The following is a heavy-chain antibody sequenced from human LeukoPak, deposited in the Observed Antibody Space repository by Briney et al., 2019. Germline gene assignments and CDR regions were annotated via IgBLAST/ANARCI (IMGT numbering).Heavy chain of an antibody. Sequence: SETLSLTCAVYGGSFSGYYWSWIRQPPGKGLEWIGEINHSGSTNYNPSLKSRVTISVDTSKNQFSLKLSSVTAADTAVYYCVLAPNSNWFDFWGQGTLVTVTS. CDR1: GGSFSGYY. D-gene: IGHD2-15*01. CDR3: VLAPNSNWFDF. J-gene: IGHJ4*02. V-gene: IGHV4-34*01. CDR2: INHSGST.